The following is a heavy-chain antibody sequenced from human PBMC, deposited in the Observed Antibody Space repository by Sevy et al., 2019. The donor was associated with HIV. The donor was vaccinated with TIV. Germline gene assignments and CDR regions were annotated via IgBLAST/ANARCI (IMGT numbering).Heavy chain of an antibody. CDR1: GFSFSSYP. D-gene: IGHD3-10*01. J-gene: IGHJ3*02. V-gene: IGHV3-21*01. Sequence: GGSLRLSCAASGFSFSSYPMNWVRQAPGKGLECVSSISGSSNYIYYADSLRGRFTISRDNAKNSLYLQMNSLRAEDTAVYYCARPYGSGSWEAFDIWGQGTMVTVSS. CDR3: ARPYGSGSWEAFDI. CDR2: ISGSSNYI.